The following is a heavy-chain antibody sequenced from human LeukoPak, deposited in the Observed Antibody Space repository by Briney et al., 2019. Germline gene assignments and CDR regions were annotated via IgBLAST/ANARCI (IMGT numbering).Heavy chain of an antibody. J-gene: IGHJ4*02. CDR2: INPNSGGT. D-gene: IGHD6-19*01. CDR1: GYTFTSYG. V-gene: IGHV1-2*02. CDR3: AVYSSGWVFDY. Sequence: ASVKVSCKASGYTFTSYGISWVRQAPGQGLEWMGWINPNSGGTNYAQKFQGRVTMTRDTSISTAYMELSRLRSDDTAVYYCAVYSSGWVFDYWGQGTLVTVSS.